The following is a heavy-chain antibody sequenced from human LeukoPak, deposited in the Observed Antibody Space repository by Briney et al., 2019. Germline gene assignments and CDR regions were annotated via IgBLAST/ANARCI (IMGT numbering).Heavy chain of an antibody. J-gene: IGHJ4*02. Sequence: GGSLRPSCAASGFTFNTYAMNWVRQAPGKGLEWVSSITDSGSHTFSADSVKGRFTISRDNAKNSLFLQMDSLRAEDTALYYCATDMVAATTKALDYWGQGALVTVSS. V-gene: IGHV3-21*01. D-gene: IGHD1-26*01. CDR1: GFTFNTYA. CDR2: ITDSGSHT. CDR3: ATDMVAATTKALDY.